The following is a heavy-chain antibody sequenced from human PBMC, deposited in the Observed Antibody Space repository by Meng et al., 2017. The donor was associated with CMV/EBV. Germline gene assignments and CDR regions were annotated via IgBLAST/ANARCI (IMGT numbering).Heavy chain of an antibody. D-gene: IGHD2-2*01. V-gene: IGHV5-10-1*01. J-gene: IGHJ4*02. Sequence: SCKGSGYSFTSYWISWVRQMPGQGLEWMWRIEPSDSYTNYSPSFQGHVTISADKSISTAYLQWSSLKASDTAMYYCARHNQLYPLGYWGQGTLVTVSS. CDR2: IEPSDSYT. CDR3: ARHNQLYPLGY. CDR1: GYSFTSYW.